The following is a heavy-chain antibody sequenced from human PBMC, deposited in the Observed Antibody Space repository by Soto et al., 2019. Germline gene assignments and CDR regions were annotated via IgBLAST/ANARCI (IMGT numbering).Heavy chain of an antibody. CDR1: GFTFSSYA. J-gene: IGHJ4*02. D-gene: IGHD4-17*01. V-gene: IGHV3-23*01. CDR3: VKDNGDYVYDY. CDR2: ISGSGGST. Sequence: GGSLRLSCAASGFTFSSYAMSWVRQAPGKGLEWVSAISGSGGSTYYADSVKGRFTISRDNSKNTLYLQMSSLRAEDTAVYYCVKDNGDYVYDYWGQGTLVTVSS.